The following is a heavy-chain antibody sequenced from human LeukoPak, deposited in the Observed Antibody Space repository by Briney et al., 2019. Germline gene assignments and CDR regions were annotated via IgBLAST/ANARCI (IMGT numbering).Heavy chain of an antibody. Sequence: SETLSLTCAVYGGSFSGYYWSWIRQPPGKGLEWIGEINHSGSTNYNPSLKSRVTISVDTSKNQFSLKLSSVTAADTAVYYCTRRGYYYNYYYYMDVWGKGTTVTISS. V-gene: IGHV4-34*01. CDR3: TRRGYYYNYYYYMDV. D-gene: IGHD3-22*01. CDR2: INHSGST. CDR1: GGSFSGYY. J-gene: IGHJ6*03.